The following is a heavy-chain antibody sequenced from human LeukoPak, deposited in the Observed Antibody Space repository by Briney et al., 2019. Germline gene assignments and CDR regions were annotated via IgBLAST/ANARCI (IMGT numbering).Heavy chain of an antibody. CDR3: ARDSYSSTWSPSYYFDY. CDR2: FYYSGST. CDR1: GDSISSSSYY. D-gene: IGHD6-13*01. Sequence: SETLSLTCTVSGDSISSSSYYWGWIRQPPGKGLEWIGSFYYSGSTYYNPSLKSRVTMSVDTSKNQFSLRLSSVTAAGTAAYYCARDSYSSTWSPSYYFDYWGQGTLVTVSS. J-gene: IGHJ4*02. V-gene: IGHV4-39*07.